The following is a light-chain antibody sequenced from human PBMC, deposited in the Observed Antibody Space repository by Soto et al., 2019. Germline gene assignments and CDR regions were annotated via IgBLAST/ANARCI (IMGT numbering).Light chain of an antibody. Sequence: DIQMTQSPSSLSASVGDRITITCRASQSISRKLNWYQQRPGKAPKLLIYAASSLQSGVPSRFSGSGSGTGFTLTISSLQHEDFATYYCQQSFRRWTFGQGTKVEIK. CDR1: QSISRK. V-gene: IGKV1-39*01. J-gene: IGKJ1*01. CDR2: AAS. CDR3: QQSFRRWT.